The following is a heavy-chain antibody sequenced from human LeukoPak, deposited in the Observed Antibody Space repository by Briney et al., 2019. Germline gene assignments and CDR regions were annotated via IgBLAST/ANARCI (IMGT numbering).Heavy chain of an antibody. D-gene: IGHD2-2*01. V-gene: IGHV4-39*01. CDR2: IYYSGST. CDR1: GGSISSSSYY. CDR3: ARIIVVVPAATNWFDP. Sequence: PSETLSLTCTVSGGSISSSSYYWGWIRQPPGKGLEWNGSIYYSGSTYYNPSLKSRVTISVDTSKNQFSLKLSSVTAADTAVYYCARIIVVVPAATNWFDPWGQGTLVTVSS. J-gene: IGHJ5*02.